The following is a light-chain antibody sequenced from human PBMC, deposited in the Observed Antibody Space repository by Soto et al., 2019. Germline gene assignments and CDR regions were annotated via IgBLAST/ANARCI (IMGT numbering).Light chain of an antibody. CDR2: DSS. CDR3: QQRSNWPLT. Sequence: EIVLTQSPATLSLSPGERATLSCRVSQSVGTYLAWFQQTPGQAPRLLIYDSSNRAAGVPARFSGSGSGTDFTLTISSLEPEDFAVYYCQQRSNWPLTFGGGTKLEIK. V-gene: IGKV3-11*01. CDR1: QSVGTY. J-gene: IGKJ4*01.